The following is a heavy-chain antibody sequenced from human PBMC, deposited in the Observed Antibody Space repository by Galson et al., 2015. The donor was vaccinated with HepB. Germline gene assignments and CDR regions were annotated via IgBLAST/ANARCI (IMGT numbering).Heavy chain of an antibody. CDR2: IVVGSGNT. CDR1: GFTFTSSA. J-gene: IGHJ4*02. D-gene: IGHD6-13*01. V-gene: IGHV1-58*01. CDR3: AAVLRAAAGTLDY. Sequence: SVKVSCKASGFTFTSSAVQWVRQARGQARGQRLEWIGWIVVGSGNTNYAQKFQERVTITRDMSTSTAYMELSSLRSEDTAVYYCAAVLRAAAGTLDYWGQGTLVTVSS.